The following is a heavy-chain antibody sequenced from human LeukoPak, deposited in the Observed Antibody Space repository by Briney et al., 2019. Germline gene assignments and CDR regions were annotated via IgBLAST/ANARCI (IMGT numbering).Heavy chain of an antibody. J-gene: IGHJ6*02. CDR3: TSLVAAAGPYYYYGMDV. V-gene: IGHV3-30*02. CDR2: IRYDGSNK. D-gene: IGHD6-13*01. CDR1: GFTFSSYA. Sequence: PGGSLRLSCAASGFTFSSYAMSWVRQAPGKGLEWVAFIRYDGSNKYYADSVKGRFTISRDNSKNTLYLQMNSLRAEDTAVYYCTSLVAAAGPYYYYGMDVWGQGTTVTVSS.